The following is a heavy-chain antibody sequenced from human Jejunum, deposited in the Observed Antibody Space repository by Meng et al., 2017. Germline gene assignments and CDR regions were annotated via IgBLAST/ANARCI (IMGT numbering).Heavy chain of an antibody. J-gene: IGHJ4*02. D-gene: IGHD1-7*01. Sequence: VSLRQWGAGLLKPSATLSLTCAVSGGSITGTNWWTWVRQAPGKGLVWIGEIYHSGTTNYNPSLKSRVAISADKSKNQFSLNLYSLSAADTAVYYCATRTRDSFDYWGQGSLVTVSS. CDR1: GGSITGTNW. CDR3: ATRTRDSFDY. V-gene: IGHV4-4*02. CDR2: IYHSGTT.